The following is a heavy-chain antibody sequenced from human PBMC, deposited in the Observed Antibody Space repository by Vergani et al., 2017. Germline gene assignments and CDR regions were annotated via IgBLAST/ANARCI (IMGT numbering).Heavy chain of an antibody. CDR3: ARLYGRDSSGGKYFDY. J-gene: IGHJ4*02. D-gene: IGHD3-22*01. CDR2: IHPADSDT. V-gene: IGHV5-51*01. CDR1: GYSFTNYW. Sequence: EVQLVQSGAEVKKPGESLKISCQISGYSFTNYWIVWVRQMPGKGLEWMGIIHPADSDTRYSPSFQGQVTISVDKSISTAYLQRSSLRASDSAMYYCARLYGRDSSGGKYFDYWGQGTLVTVSS.